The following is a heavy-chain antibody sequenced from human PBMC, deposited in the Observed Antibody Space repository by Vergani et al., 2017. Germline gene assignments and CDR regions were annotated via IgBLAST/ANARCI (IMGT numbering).Heavy chain of an antibody. CDR2: ISSSSSYI. V-gene: IGHV3-21*01. CDR3: ARDAHYYDSGGDY. D-gene: IGHD3-22*01. Sequence: EVQLVESGGGLVKPGGSLRLSCAASGFTFSSYSMIWVRQAPGKGLEWVSSISSSSSYIYYADSVKGRFTISRDNAKNSLYLQMNSLRAEDTAVYYCARDAHYYDSGGDYWGQGTLVTVSS. J-gene: IGHJ4*02. CDR1: GFTFSSYS.